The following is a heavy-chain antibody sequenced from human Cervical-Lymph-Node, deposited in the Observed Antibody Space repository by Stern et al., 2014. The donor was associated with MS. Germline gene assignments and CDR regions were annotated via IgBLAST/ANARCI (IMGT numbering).Heavy chain of an antibody. V-gene: IGHV3-23*04. Sequence: EVQLVESGGGLVQPGGSLRLSCAASGFTFSSYAMSWVRQAPGKGLEWVSAISGSGGSTYYADSVKGRFTISRDNSKNTLYLQMNSLRAEDTAVYYCAKAFTPDNYYYYGMDVWGQGTPVTVSS. CDR2: ISGSGGST. CDR1: GFTFSSYA. J-gene: IGHJ6*02. CDR3: AKAFTPDNYYYYGMDV.